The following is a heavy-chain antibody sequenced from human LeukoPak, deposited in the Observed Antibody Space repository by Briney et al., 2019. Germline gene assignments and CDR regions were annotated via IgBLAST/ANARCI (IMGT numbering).Heavy chain of an antibody. Sequence: SETLSLTCTVSGDSISSYYWGWIRQPPGKGLEWIGSIYYSGSTYYNPSLKSRVTISVDTSKNQFSLKLSSVTAADTAVYYCARLLLWFGEARHFDYWGQGTLVTVSS. CDR1: GDSISSYY. V-gene: IGHV4-39*07. CDR3: ARLLLWFGEARHFDY. CDR2: IYYSGST. J-gene: IGHJ4*02. D-gene: IGHD3-10*01.